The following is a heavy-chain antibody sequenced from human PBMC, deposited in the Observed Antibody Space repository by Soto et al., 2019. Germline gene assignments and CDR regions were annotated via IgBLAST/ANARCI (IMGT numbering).Heavy chain of an antibody. CDR3: ARDLEPSLYSEFWGGAFDI. Sequence: QVQLVESGGGVVQPGRSLRLSCAASGFTFSSYGMHWVRQAPGKGLEWVAVIWYDGSNKYYADSVKGRFTISRDNSKNTLYLPMNSLRAEDTAVYYCARDLEPSLYSEFWGGAFDIWGQGTMVTVSS. CDR2: IWYDGSNK. CDR1: GFTFSSYG. D-gene: IGHD3-3*01. V-gene: IGHV3-33*01. J-gene: IGHJ3*02.